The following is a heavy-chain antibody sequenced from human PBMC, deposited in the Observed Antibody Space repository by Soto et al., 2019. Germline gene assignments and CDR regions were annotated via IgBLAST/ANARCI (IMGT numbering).Heavy chain of an antibody. CDR3: TLRSGYDSVDY. CDR2: IRSKTDGGTT. J-gene: IGHJ4*02. V-gene: IGHV3-15*01. D-gene: IGHD5-12*01. CDR1: GFTFSNAW. Sequence: PGGSLRLSCAGYGFTFSNAWMTWVRQAPGKGLEWVGRIRSKTDGGTTDYAAPVKGRFTISRDDSKNTLYLQMNSLKTEDTAVYSCTLRSGYDSVDYWGQGTLVTSPQ.